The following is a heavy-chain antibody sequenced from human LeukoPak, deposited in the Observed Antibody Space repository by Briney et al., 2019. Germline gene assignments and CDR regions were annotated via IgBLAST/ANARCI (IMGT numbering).Heavy chain of an antibody. CDR1: GGSISSGDYY. D-gene: IGHD5-12*01. V-gene: IGHV4-30-4*01. J-gene: IGHJ4*02. Sequence: SETLSLTCTVSGGSISSGDYYWSWIRQPPGKGLEWIGYIYYSGSTYYNPSLKSRVTISVDTSKNQFSLKLSSVTAADTAVYYCARTRGYSGYDFDYWGQGTLVTVSS. CDR3: ARTRGYSGYDFDY. CDR2: IYYSGST.